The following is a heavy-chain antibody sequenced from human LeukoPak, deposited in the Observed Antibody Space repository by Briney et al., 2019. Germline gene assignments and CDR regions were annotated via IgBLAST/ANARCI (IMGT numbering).Heavy chain of an antibody. V-gene: IGHV3-11*04. D-gene: IGHD1-26*01. CDR3: ARDSGSYWGYYYYYMDV. CDR1: GFTFGDYA. Sequence: GGSLRLSCTASGFTFGDYAMSWIRQAPGQGLEWVSYISSSGSTIYYADSVKGRFTISRDNAKNSLYLQMNSLRAEDAAVYYCARDSGSYWGYYYYYMDVWGKGTTVTVSS. J-gene: IGHJ6*03. CDR2: ISSSGSTI.